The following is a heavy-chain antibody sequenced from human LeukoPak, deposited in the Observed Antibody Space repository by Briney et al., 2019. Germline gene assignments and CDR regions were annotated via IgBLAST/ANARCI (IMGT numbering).Heavy chain of an antibody. CDR2: VSSGGHTL. CDR3: ARESHSSSSDDS. Sequence: PGGSLRLSCAVSGFMFNTYDVNWVRQVPGRGLEWVSYVSSGGHTLYYADSVRGRFTVSRDSASNSVSLRMNSLRAEDTAVYYCARESHSSSSDDSWGQGTRVTVSS. D-gene: IGHD6-13*01. V-gene: IGHV3-48*03. CDR1: GFMFNTYD. J-gene: IGHJ4*02.